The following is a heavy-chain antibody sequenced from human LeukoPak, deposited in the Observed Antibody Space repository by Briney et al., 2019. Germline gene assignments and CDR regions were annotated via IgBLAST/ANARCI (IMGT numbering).Heavy chain of an antibody. CDR3: ARGSSSRTYYYYGMDV. V-gene: IGHV3-30*02. CDR2: IRYDGSNK. J-gene: IGHJ6*02. CDR1: GFTFSSYG. D-gene: IGHD6-13*01. Sequence: GGSPRLSCAASGFTFSSYGMHWVRQAPGKGLEWVAFIRYDGSNKYYADSVKGRFTISRDNSKNTFNLQMNSLRGEDTAVYYCARGSSSRTYYYYGMDVWGQGTTVTVSS.